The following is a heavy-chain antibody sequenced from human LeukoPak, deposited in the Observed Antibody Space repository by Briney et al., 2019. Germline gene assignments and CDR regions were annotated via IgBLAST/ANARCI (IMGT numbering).Heavy chain of an antibody. J-gene: IGHJ4*02. CDR3: ARDGGWGDFDY. V-gene: IGHV3-21*01. CDR1: GFTFRSYS. Sequence: AGGSLRLSCSASGFTFRSYSMNWVRQAPGKGLEWVSSISSSSSYIYYADSVKGRFTISRDNAKNSLYLQMNSLRAEDTAVYYCARDGGWGDFDYWGQGTLVTVSS. CDR2: ISSSSSYI. D-gene: IGHD6-19*01.